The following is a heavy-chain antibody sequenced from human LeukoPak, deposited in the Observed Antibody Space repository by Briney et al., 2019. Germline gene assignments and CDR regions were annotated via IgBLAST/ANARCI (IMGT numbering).Heavy chain of an antibody. CDR1: GYTFTSYD. V-gene: IGHV1-8*03. CDR3: ARVRRSSSSGGFDY. D-gene: IGHD6-6*01. Sequence: ASVKVSCKASGYTFTSYDINWVRQATGQGLEWMGWMNPNSGNTGYAQKFQGRVTITRNTSISTAYMELSSLRSEDTAVYYCARVRRSSSSGGFDYWGQGTLVTVSS. J-gene: IGHJ4*02. CDR2: MNPNSGNT.